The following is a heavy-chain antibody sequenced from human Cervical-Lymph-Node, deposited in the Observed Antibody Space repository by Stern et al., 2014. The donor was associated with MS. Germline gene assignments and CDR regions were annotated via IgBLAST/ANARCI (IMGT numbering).Heavy chain of an antibody. V-gene: IGHV5-51*01. CDR2: IYPGDSDP. J-gene: IGHJ3*02. CDR3: ASFPYDSSGYRDDAFDI. Sequence: EVQLVESEAEVKKPGESLKISCKGSGYSFTSYWIDWVRQMPGKGLEWMGIIYPGDSDPRYSPSFQGQVTISADKSISTAYLQWSSLKASDTAMYYCASFPYDSSGYRDDAFDIWGQGTMVTVSS. CDR1: GYSFTSYW. D-gene: IGHD3-22*01.